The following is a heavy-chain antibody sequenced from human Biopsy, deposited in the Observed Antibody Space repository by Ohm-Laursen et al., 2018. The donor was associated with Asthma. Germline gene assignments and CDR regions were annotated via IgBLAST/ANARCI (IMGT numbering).Heavy chain of an antibody. CDR2: IMTVIGTT. D-gene: IGHD6-19*01. CDR1: GGTFSNFA. V-gene: IGHV1-69*01. CDR3: ARCQVGYSSGWSLLLKKIYYSGMDV. Sequence: SSVKVSCKAPGGTFSNFAISWVRQAPGQGLEWLGGIMTVIGTTNYAQKFQGRVTITADESTSTAYMEVTSLRSEDTAIYYCARCQVGYSSGWSLLLKKIYYSGMDVWGQGTAVTVSS. J-gene: IGHJ6*02.